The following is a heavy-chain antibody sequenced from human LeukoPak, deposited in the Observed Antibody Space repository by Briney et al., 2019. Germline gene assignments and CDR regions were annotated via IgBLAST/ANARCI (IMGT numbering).Heavy chain of an antibody. D-gene: IGHD3-16*01. CDR1: GFTFSNYW. J-gene: IGHJ6*03. CDR2: IHTDGMST. Sequence: GGSLRLSCAASGFTFSNYWMHWVRQAPGKGLVWVSRIHTDGMSTTYADSVKGRFTISRDNAKNTVYLQMNSLRAEDTAVYYCAREAYDYVWGSYNDYYYMDVWGKGTTVTVSS. CDR3: AREAYDYVWGSYNDYYYMDV. V-gene: IGHV3-74*01.